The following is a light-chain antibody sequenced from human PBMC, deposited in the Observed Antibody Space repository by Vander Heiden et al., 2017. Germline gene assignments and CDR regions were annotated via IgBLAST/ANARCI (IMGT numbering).Light chain of an antibody. CDR1: SSNIGAGHD. CDR2: VNS. CDR3: QSYDTSLNGYVV. J-gene: IGLJ2*01. V-gene: IGLV1-40*01. Sequence: QSVLTQPPSVSGPPGQRVTISCSGTSSNIGAGHDVHWYQHVPGTAPKLLIYVNSNRPSGVPDRFSGSKSGTSASLAITGLQAEDEADYYCQSYDTSLNGYVVFGGGTKLTVL.